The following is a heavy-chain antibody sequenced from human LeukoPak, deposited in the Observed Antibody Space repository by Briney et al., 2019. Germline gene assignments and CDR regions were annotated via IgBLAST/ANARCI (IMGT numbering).Heavy chain of an antibody. V-gene: IGHV4-34*01. CDR3: ARGGGGGWAAAANWFDP. J-gene: IGHJ5*02. D-gene: IGHD6-13*01. CDR2: INHSGST. Sequence: PSETLSLTCADYGGSFSGYYWSWIRQPPGKGLEWIGEINHSGSTNYNPSLKSRVTVSVDTSKNQFSLKLSSVTAADTAVYYCARGGGGGWAAAANWFDPWGQGTLVTVSS. CDR1: GGSFSGYY.